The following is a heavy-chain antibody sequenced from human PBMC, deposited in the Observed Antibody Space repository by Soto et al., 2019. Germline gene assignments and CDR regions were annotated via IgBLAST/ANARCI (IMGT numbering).Heavy chain of an antibody. J-gene: IGHJ4*02. V-gene: IGHV2-5*02. Sequence: QITLKESGPTLVKPTQTLTLTCTFSGFSLSTSGVGVGWIRQPPGKALEWLTLIYWDDDKRNSPSLKSRLTTXKXXPKNQVVLTMTNMDPVDTATYYCARQWGPKYYFDYWGQGTLVTVSS. CDR2: IYWDDDK. CDR1: GFSLSTSGVG. D-gene: IGHD1-26*01. CDR3: ARQWGPKYYFDY.